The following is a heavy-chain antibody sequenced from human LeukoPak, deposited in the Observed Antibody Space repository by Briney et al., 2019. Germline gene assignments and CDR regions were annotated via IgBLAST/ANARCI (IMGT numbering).Heavy chain of an antibody. CDR1: GFSVSTNY. CDR2: LYSGSST. D-gene: IGHD1-14*01. CDR3: GRVGNHFHWYLHL. V-gene: IGHV3-53*01. Sequence: PGGSLRLSCAASGFSVSTNYMNGVRQAPGKGLEWVSILYSGSSTYYADSVEGRFTISRDSSKNTLFLQMNDLRAEDTAVYYCGRVGNHFHWYLHLWGRGTLVTVSS. J-gene: IGHJ2*01.